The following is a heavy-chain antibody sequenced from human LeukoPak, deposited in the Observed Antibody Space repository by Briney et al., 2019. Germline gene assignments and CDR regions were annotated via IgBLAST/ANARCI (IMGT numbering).Heavy chain of an antibody. Sequence: ASVKVSCKASGYTFTSYGITWARQAPGQGLEWMGWISANEGNTNYAQKFQGRVTMTTDTSTRTAYMELRSLRFDDTAEYYCARARYCRSTSCYGPEDDAFDIWGQGTMVTVSS. D-gene: IGHD2-2*01. V-gene: IGHV1-18*01. CDR1: GYTFTSYG. J-gene: IGHJ3*02. CDR3: ARARYCRSTSCYGPEDDAFDI. CDR2: ISANEGNT.